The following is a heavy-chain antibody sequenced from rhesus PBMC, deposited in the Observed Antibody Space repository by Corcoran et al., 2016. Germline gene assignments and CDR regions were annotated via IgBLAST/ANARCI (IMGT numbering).Heavy chain of an antibody. CDR2: INGNSGST. CDR1: GASISSYW. Sequence: QVQLQESGPGLVKPSETLSLTCAVSGASISSYWRRWIRQPPGKGLEWIGEINGNSGSTYYNPSLKSRVTISKDASKNQFSLKLSSVTAADTAVYYCARAHGSSYEYMSHWGQGVLVTVSS. J-gene: IGHJ4*01. CDR3: ARAHGSSYEYMSH. V-gene: IGHV4-80*01. D-gene: IGHD4-29*01.